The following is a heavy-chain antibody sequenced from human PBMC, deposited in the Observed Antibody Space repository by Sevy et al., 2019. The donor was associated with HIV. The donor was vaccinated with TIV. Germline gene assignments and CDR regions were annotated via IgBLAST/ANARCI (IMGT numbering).Heavy chain of an antibody. V-gene: IGHV3-30*02. J-gene: IGHJ3*02. CDR3: AKDPNFLDSGAFDI. CDR2: IRYDGSNK. Sequence: GGSLRLSCAASGFTFSSYGMHWVRQAPGKGLEWVAFIRYDGSNKYYADSVKGRFTISRDNSKNTLYLQMNSLRAEDTAVYYCAKDPNFLDSGAFDIWGQWTMVTVSS. CDR1: GFTFSSYG. D-gene: IGHD5-12*01.